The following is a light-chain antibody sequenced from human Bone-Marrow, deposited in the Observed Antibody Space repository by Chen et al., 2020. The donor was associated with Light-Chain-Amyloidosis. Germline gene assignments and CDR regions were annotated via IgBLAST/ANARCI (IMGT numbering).Light chain of an antibody. CDR2: AAS. Sequence: DIQMTQSPSSLSASVGDRVTITCRASQDISNYLAWYQQKPGKAPKLLLYAASALQSGVPSRFRGSGSGSGTDFTLTINSLQPEDVATYYCQKYNSAPRTFGQGTKVEIK. CDR3: QKYNSAPRT. V-gene: IGKV1-27*01. CDR1: QDISNY. J-gene: IGKJ1*01.